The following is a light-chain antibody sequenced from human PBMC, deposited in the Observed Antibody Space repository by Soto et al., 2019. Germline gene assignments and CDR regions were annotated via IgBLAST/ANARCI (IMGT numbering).Light chain of an antibody. CDR1: QTISSW. J-gene: IGKJ1*01. Sequence: IQRATTPTTQSGSVGDRVPITFRASQTISSWLAWYQQKPGEAPKLLIYGSSSLLSGVPSRFSGTRSGTDFTLTISSFQPEDFATYYCQEANSYPWTFGQGTNVDIK. V-gene: IGKV1-5*01. CDR2: GSS. CDR3: QEANSYPWT.